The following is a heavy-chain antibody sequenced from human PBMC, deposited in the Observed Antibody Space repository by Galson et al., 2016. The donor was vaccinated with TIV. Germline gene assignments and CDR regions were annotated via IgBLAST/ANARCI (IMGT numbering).Heavy chain of an antibody. CDR3: ATVNTNSRKYFDY. J-gene: IGHJ4*02. CDR1: GGSVSRYY. Sequence: SETLSLTCSVSGGSVSRYYWSWVRQSPGKGLAWIGRIFTDGTTTYNPSLKSRVAISVDPSRRQFSLRLRSVTAADTALYYCATVNTNSRKYFDYWGQGIQVTVS. CDR2: IFTDGTT. V-gene: IGHV4-4*07. D-gene: IGHD5-18*01.